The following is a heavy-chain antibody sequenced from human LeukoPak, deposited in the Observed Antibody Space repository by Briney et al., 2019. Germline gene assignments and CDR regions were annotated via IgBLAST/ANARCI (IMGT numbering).Heavy chain of an antibody. V-gene: IGHV4-31*03. J-gene: IGHJ5*02. CDR3: ARASSSSWYIDP. CDR1: GGSISSGGYY. D-gene: IGHD6-13*01. CDR2: IYYSGST. Sequence: SETLSLTCTVSGGSISSGGYYWSWIRQHPGKGLEWIGYIYYSGSTYYNPSLKSRVTTSVDTSKNQFSLKLSSVTAADTAVYYCARASSSSWYIDPWGQGTLVTVSS.